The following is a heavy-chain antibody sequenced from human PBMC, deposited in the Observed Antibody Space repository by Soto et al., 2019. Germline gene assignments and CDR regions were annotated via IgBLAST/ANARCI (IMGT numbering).Heavy chain of an antibody. D-gene: IGHD2-2*01. Sequence: PSETLSLTCTVSGGSISSYYWSWIWQPPGKGLEWIGYIYYSGSTNYNPSLKSRVTISVDTSKNQFSLKLSSVTAADTAVYYCARSSTRANYFDYWGQGTLVTVSS. CDR1: GGSISSYY. J-gene: IGHJ4*02. CDR3: ARSSTRANYFDY. CDR2: IYYSGST. V-gene: IGHV4-59*12.